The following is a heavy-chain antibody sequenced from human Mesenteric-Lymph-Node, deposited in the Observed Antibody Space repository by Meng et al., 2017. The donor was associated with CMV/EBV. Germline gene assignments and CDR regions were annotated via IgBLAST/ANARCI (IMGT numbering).Heavy chain of an antibody. CDR1: GFTFSSHW. Sequence: ASGFTFSSHWMHWVRQAPGKGLVWVSRLNTDGKSTNYADSVKGRFTISRDNAKNTLYLQMNSLRAEDTAVYYCARQDYDFWSALDYWGQGILVTVSS. V-gene: IGHV3-74*01. CDR2: LNTDGKST. CDR3: ARQDYDFWSALDY. D-gene: IGHD3-3*01. J-gene: IGHJ4*02.